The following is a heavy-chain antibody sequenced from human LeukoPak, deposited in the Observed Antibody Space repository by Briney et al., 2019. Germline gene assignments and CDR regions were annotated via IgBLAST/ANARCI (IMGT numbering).Heavy chain of an antibody. CDR1: GGSISSGDYY. Sequence: SETLSLTCTVSGGSISSGDYYWSWIRQPPGKGLEWIGYIYYSGSTYYNPSLKSRVTISVDTSKNQFSLKLSSVTAADTTVYYCASYYYGSGSSNFDYWGQGTLVTVSP. CDR3: ASYYYGSGSSNFDY. J-gene: IGHJ4*02. V-gene: IGHV4-30-4*01. D-gene: IGHD3-10*01. CDR2: IYYSGST.